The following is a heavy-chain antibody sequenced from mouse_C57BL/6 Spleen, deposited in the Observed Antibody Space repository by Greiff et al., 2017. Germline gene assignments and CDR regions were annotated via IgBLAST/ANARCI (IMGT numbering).Heavy chain of an antibody. CDR3: ARSPILYYAMDY. Sequence: EVQLQQSGPELVKPGASVKISCKASGYTFPDYYMNWVKQSHGKSLEWIGDINPNNGGTSYNQKFKGKATLTVDKSSSTAYMERRSLTSEDSAVYYGARSPILYYAMDYWGQGTSVTVSS. CDR1: GYTFPDYY. D-gene: IGHD6-5*01. CDR2: INPNNGGT. V-gene: IGHV1-26*01. J-gene: IGHJ4*01.